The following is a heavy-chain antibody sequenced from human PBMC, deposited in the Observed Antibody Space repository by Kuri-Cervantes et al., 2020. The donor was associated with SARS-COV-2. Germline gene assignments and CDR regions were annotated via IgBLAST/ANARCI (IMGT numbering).Heavy chain of an antibody. CDR1: GGSISSSSYY. Sequence: GSLRLSCPVSGGSISSSSYYWGWIRQPPGKGLEWIGSIYYSGSTYYNPSLKRRVTISVDTSKNQFSLKLSSVTAADTAVYYCARRYIPNWFDPWGQGTLVTVSS. D-gene: IGHD1-14*01. J-gene: IGHJ5*02. CDR2: IYYSGST. CDR3: ARRYIPNWFDP. V-gene: IGHV4-39*01.